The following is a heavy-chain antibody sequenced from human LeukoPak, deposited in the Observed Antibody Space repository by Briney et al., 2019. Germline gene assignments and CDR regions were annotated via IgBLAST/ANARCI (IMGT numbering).Heavy chain of an antibody. CDR3: VPHYFDSSGYYHGY. CDR1: GFTIIKYW. CDR2: INQGGSEI. J-gene: IGHJ4*02. V-gene: IGHV3-7*01. D-gene: IGHD3-22*01. Sequence: GGSLRLSCAASGFTIIKYWMSWVRQAPGKGVEWLANINQGGSEIDYVDSVKGRFTISRDNAKNSLFLQMNSLRAEDTALYYCVPHYFDSSGYYHGYWGQGTLVTVSS.